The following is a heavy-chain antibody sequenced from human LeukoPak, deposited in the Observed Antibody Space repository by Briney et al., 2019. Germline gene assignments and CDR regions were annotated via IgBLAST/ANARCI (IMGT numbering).Heavy chain of an antibody. CDR1: GFSLSTNGMC. V-gene: IGHV2-70*11. CDR3: ARTYYDSSGYRPIQYFQH. CDR2: IDWDGDK. Sequence: SGPALVKPTQTLTLTCTFSGFSLSTNGMCVSWIRQPPGKALEWLARIDWDGDKCYNTSLKTRLTISKDTSKNQVVLTMTNMDPVDTATYYCARTYYDSSGYRPIQYFQHWGQGTLVTVSS. J-gene: IGHJ1*01. D-gene: IGHD3-22*01.